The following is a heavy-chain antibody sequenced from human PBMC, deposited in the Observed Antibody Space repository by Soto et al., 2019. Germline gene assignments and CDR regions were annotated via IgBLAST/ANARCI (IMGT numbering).Heavy chain of an antibody. D-gene: IGHD4-17*01. V-gene: IGHV3-30*18. CDR1: GFTFSSYG. J-gene: IGHJ6*02. Sequence: GGSLRLSCAASGFTFSSYGMHWVRQAPGKGLEWVAVISYDGSNKYYADSVKGRFTISRDNSKNTLYLQMNSLRAEDTAVYYCAKFRSDYGGDYSGMDVWGQGTTVTVSS. CDR2: ISYDGSNK. CDR3: AKFRSDYGGDYSGMDV.